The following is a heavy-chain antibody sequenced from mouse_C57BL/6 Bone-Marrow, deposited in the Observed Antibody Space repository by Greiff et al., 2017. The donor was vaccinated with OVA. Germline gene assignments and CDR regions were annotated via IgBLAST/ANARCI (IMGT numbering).Heavy chain of an antibody. CDR3: AREGTAHYAMDY. J-gene: IGHJ4*01. Sequence: ESGPGLVKPSQSLSLTCSVTGYSITSGYYWNWIRQFPGNKLEWMGYISYDGSNNYNPSLKNRISITRDTSKNQFFLKLNSVTTEDTATYYCAREGTAHYAMDYWGQGTSVTVSS. CDR1: GYSITSGYY. D-gene: IGHD3-3*01. CDR2: ISYDGSN. V-gene: IGHV3-6*01.